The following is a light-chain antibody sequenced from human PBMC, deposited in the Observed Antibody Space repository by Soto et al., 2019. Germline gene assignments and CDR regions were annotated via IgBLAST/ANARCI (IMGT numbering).Light chain of an antibody. CDR1: QSVSGSY. CDR2: GAS. V-gene: IGKV3-20*01. Sequence: EIVLTQSPGTLSLSPGERATLSCRASQSVSGSYLAWYQQKPGQAPRLLIYGASSRATGIPDRFSGSGSGTDFTLTIIRLEPEDFAVYYCQQYGSSPLYTFGQGTKLEIK. CDR3: QQYGSSPLYT. J-gene: IGKJ2*01.